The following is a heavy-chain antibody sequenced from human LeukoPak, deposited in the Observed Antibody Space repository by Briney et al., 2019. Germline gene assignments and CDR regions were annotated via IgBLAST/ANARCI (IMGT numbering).Heavy chain of an antibody. CDR2: IYYRGST. J-gene: IGHJ2*01. CDR1: GASISSGGYY. V-gene: IGHV4-31*03. Sequence: PSATLSLTCTVSGASISSGGYYWSWIRQHPGKGLEWIWYIYYRGSTYYNPSLKSRVTISVDTAKNQFSLKLSSLTAADTAVYYCARQQLGYCSGGSCYNGLYFDLWGRGTLVTVS. D-gene: IGHD2-15*01. CDR3: ARQQLGYCSGGSCYNGLYFDL.